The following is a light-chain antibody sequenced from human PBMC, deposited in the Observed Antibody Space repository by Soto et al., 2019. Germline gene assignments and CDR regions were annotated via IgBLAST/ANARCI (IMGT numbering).Light chain of an antibody. CDR1: QSISSW. Sequence: DIQMTQSPSTLSASVGDRVTITCRASQSISSWLAWYQQKPGKAPKLLIYDASSLESGVPSRFSGSGSGTEFTLTISSLQPDDFATYYCQQYNSYSLNFGPGTKVDIK. V-gene: IGKV1-5*01. CDR2: DAS. CDR3: QQYNSYSLN. J-gene: IGKJ3*01.